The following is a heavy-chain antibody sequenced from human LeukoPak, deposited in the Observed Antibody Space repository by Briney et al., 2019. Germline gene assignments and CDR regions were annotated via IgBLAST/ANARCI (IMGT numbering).Heavy chain of an antibody. Sequence: KKPGESLKISCKGSGYSFTSYWIGWVRQMPGKGLEWMGIIYPGDSDTRYSPSFQGQVTISADKSISTAYLQWSSLKASDTAMYYCARRQRYSYGRYYYYMDVWGKGTTVTVSS. CDR3: ARRQRYSYGRYYYYMDV. CDR2: IYPGDSDT. CDR1: GYSFTSYW. J-gene: IGHJ6*03. V-gene: IGHV5-51*03. D-gene: IGHD5-18*01.